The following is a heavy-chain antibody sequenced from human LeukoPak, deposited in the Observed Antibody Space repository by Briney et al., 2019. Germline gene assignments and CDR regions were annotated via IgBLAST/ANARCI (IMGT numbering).Heavy chain of an antibody. J-gene: IGHJ4*02. Sequence: PGGSLRLSCAASGFTFSSYAMSWVRQAPGKGLEWVSASSGSGGSTYYADSVKGRFTISRDNSKNTLYLQMNSLRAEDTAVYYCAKESAMVRGVIITPTDYWGQGTLVTVSS. CDR3: AKESAMVRGVIITPTDY. CDR1: GFTFSSYA. D-gene: IGHD3-10*01. V-gene: IGHV3-23*01. CDR2: SSGSGGST.